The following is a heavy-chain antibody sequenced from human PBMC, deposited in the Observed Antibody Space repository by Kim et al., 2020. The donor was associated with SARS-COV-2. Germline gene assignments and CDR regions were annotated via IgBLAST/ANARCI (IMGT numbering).Heavy chain of an antibody. CDR1: GFTFSSYW. CDR2: INSDGSST. V-gene: IGHV3-74*01. D-gene: IGHD6-6*01. Sequence: GGSLRLSCAASGFTFSSYWMHWVRQAPGKGLVWVSRINSDGSSTSYADSVKDRFTISRYNAKNTLYLQMNSLRAEDTAVYYCARPPGYSSSSMDYWGQGTLVTVSS. CDR3: ARPPGYSSSSMDY. J-gene: IGHJ4*02.